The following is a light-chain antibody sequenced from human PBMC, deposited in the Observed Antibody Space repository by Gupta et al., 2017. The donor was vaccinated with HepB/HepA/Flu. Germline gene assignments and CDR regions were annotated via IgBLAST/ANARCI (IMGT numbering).Light chain of an antibody. Sequence: QSALTQPRSVSGSPGQSVTISCTGTSSDVGGYNYVSWYQQHPGKAPKLMIYEVSKRPSGVPDRFSGSKSGNTASLTISGLQAEDEADYYCCSYAGSYRNVFGTGTKVTVL. J-gene: IGLJ1*01. CDR1: SSDVGGYNY. CDR2: EVS. V-gene: IGLV2-11*01. CDR3: CSYAGSYRNV.